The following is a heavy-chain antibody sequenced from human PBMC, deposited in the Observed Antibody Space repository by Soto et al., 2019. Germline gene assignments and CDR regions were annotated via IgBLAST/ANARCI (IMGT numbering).Heavy chain of an antibody. J-gene: IGHJ3*02. V-gene: IGHV4-59*01. Sequence: SETLSLTCTVSGASISSSYWSWIRQSPGKGLEWIGYVYYSGSTNYNPSLKSRVTISVGTAKNQFSLKLSSVTAADTAVYYCARGYYDSNGQSNTFDIWGQGTMVTVSS. D-gene: IGHD3-22*01. CDR3: ARGYYDSNGQSNTFDI. CDR1: GASISSSY. CDR2: VYYSGST.